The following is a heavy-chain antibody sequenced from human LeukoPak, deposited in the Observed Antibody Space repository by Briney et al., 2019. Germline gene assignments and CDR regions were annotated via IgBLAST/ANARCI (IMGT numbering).Heavy chain of an antibody. CDR2: IRSSGSLI. Sequence: PGGSLRLSCAASGFTFSGYNMNWVRQAPGKGLEWVAFIRSSGSLIYYAESVKGRFTISRDNAENSLYLQMNSLRVEDTAVYYCARAPTVLVGYCSSSSCQADYWGQGTLVTVSS. D-gene: IGHD2-2*01. CDR3: ARAPTVLVGYCSSSSCQADY. V-gene: IGHV3-48*04. J-gene: IGHJ4*02. CDR1: GFTFSGYN.